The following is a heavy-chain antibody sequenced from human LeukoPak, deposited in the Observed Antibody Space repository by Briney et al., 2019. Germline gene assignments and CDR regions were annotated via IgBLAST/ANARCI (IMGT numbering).Heavy chain of an antibody. Sequence: GGSLRLSCAASGFIFNSYGMHWVRQAPGKGLEWVAFIRYDGSNKYYADSVKGRFTISRDNAKNSLYLQMNSLRAEDTAVYYCAGYYYDSSGYYAAFDYWGQGTLVTVSS. CDR3: AGYYYDSSGYYAAFDY. CDR2: IRYDGSNK. CDR1: GFIFNSYG. J-gene: IGHJ4*02. V-gene: IGHV3-30*02. D-gene: IGHD3-22*01.